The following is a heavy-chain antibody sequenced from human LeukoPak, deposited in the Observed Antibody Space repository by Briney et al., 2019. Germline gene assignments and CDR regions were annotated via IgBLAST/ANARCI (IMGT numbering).Heavy chain of an antibody. J-gene: IGHJ3*02. CDR3: ARSQGYDSSGYYTIDAFDI. CDR2: IYYSGST. D-gene: IGHD3-22*01. CDR1: GGSISSYY. V-gene: IGHV4-59*01. Sequence: SETLSLTCTVSGGSISSYYWSWIRQPPGKGLEWIGYIYYSGSTNYNPSLKSRVTISVDTSKNQFSLKLSSVTAADTAVYYCARSQGYDSSGYYTIDAFDIWGQGTMVTVSS.